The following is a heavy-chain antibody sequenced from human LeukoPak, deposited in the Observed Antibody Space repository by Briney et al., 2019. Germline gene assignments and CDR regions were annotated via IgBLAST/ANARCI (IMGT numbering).Heavy chain of an antibody. J-gene: IGHJ2*01. V-gene: IGHV3-21*01. CDR1: GFTFSSYS. D-gene: IGHD6-13*01. CDR3: ARGPKPYSSSWYGWYFDL. Sequence: GGSLRLSCAASGFTFSSYSMNWVRQAPGKGLEWVSSISSSSSYIYYADSVKGRFTISRDNAKNSLYLQMNSLRAEDTAVYYCARGPKPYSSSWYGWYFDLWGRGTLVTVSS. CDR2: ISSSSSYI.